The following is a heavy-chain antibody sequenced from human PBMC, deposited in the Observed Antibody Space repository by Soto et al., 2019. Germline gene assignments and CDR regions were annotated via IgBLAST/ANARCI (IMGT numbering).Heavy chain of an antibody. CDR1: GFVFSAHW. J-gene: IGHJ5*02. CDR3: ARDVGQGYFDA. Sequence: EVQLVETGGGLVQPGGSLRLSCAASGFVFSAHWLSWVRQAPGKGPEWVANVHPGTNEKFYEDSVKGRFAISRDSGKKSLDLQMNSLRNEDTAVYYCARDVGQGYFDAWGQGIEVIVSS. D-gene: IGHD5-18*01. V-gene: IGHV3-7*03. CDR2: VHPGTNEK.